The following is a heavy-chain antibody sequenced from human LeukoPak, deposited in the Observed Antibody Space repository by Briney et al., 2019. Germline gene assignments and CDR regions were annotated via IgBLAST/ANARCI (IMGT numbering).Heavy chain of an antibody. D-gene: IGHD3-22*01. J-gene: IGHJ4*02. CDR2: IYPGDSDT. CDR3: ARQSETSYYYDSSGYDY. V-gene: IGHV5-51*01. Sequence: GESLKISCKGSGYSFTSYWIGWVRQMPGKGLEWMGIIYPGDSDTRYSPSFQGQVTISADKSISTAYLQWSSLKASDTAMYYCARQSETSYYYDSSGYDYWGQGTLVTVSS. CDR1: GYSFTSYW.